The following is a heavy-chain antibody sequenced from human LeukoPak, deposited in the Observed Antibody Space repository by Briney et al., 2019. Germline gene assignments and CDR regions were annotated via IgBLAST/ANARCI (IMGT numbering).Heavy chain of an antibody. D-gene: IGHD3-22*01. Sequence: ASVKVSCKASGYTFTGYYMHWVRQAPGQGLEWMGWINPNSGGANYAQKFQGRVTMTEDTSTDTAYMELSSLRSEDTAVYYCATPEGSRYDSSGYRLGHAFDIWGQGTMVTVSS. V-gene: IGHV1-2*02. CDR1: GYTFTGYY. J-gene: IGHJ3*02. CDR3: ATPEGSRYDSSGYRLGHAFDI. CDR2: INPNSGGA.